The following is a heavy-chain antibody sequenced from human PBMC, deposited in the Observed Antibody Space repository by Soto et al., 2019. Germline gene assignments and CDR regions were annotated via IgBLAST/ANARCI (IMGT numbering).Heavy chain of an antibody. Sequence: GGSLRLSCTASGFTFSDYYMSWVRQAPGKGLEWVSCTDSSGGTIFYADSVKGRFTSSRDSAKNSLYLQMNSLRAEDTAVYYCARGQEYPGVWGKGTTVTVSS. V-gene: IGHV3-11*01. J-gene: IGHJ6*04. CDR1: GFTFSDYY. CDR2: TDSSGGTI. CDR3: ARGQEYPGV.